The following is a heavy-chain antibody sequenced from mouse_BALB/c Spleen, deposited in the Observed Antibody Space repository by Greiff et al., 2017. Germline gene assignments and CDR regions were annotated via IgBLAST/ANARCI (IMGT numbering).Heavy chain of an antibody. V-gene: IGHV5-6-5*01. D-gene: IGHD2-4*01. CDR3: ERGHGMITRAVCAY. Sequence: EVKLVESGGGLVKPGGSLKLSCAASGFTFSSYAMSWVRQTPEKRLEWVASISSGGSTYYPDSVKGRFTISRDNARNILYLQMSSLRSEDTAMYYCERGHGMITRAVCAYGGKETLVSVCA. CDR1: GFTFSSYA. CDR2: ISSGGST. J-gene: IGHJ3*01.